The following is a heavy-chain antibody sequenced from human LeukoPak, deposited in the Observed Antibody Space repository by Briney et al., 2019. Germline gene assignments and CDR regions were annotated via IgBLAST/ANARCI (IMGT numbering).Heavy chain of an antibody. CDR3: ASLGKLGYYFDY. D-gene: IGHD3-16*01. CDR2: IYYTGRT. V-gene: IGHV4-39*01. J-gene: IGHJ4*02. CDR1: GGSISSSSYY. Sequence: SETLSLTCTVSGGSISSSSYYWGWIRQPPRKGLEWIGSIYYTGRTYYNPSLESRATISVDTSKNQFSLKLSSVTAADTAMYYCASLGKLGYYFDYWGPGTLVTVSS.